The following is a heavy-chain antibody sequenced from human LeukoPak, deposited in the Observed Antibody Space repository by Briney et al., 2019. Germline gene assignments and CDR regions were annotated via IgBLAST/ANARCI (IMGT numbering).Heavy chain of an antibody. D-gene: IGHD3-10*01. CDR3: ARDRLWFGELLSYFDY. CDR1: GGSISSSSYY. V-gene: IGHV4-39*07. Sequence: SETLSLTCTVSGGSISSSSYYWGWIRQPPGKGLEWIGSIYHSGSTYFNPSLKSRVTLSVDTSKSQFSLKLSSVTAADTAVYYCARDRLWFGELLSYFDYWGQGTLVTVSS. J-gene: IGHJ4*02. CDR2: IYHSGST.